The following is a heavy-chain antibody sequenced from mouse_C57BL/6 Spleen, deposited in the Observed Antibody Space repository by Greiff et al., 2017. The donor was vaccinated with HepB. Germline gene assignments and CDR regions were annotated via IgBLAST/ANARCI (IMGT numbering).Heavy chain of an antibody. CDR2: IYPGGGYT. D-gene: IGHD2-3*01. CDR3: ARSRGKYDGYYFDY. Sequence: VQGVESGAELVRPGTSVKMSCKASGYTFTNYWIGWAKQRPGHGLEWIGDIYPGGGYTNYNEKFKGKATLTADKSSSTAYMQFSSLTSEDSAIYYCARSRGKYDGYYFDYWGQGTTLTVSS. V-gene: IGHV1-63*01. CDR1: GYTFTNYW. J-gene: IGHJ2*01.